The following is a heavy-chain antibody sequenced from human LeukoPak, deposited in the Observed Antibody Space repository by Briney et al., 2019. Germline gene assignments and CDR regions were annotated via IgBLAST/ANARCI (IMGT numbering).Heavy chain of an antibody. Sequence: SEALSLTCTVSGGSISSSSYYWGWIRQPPGKGLEWIGSIYYSGSTYYNPSLKSRVTISVDTSKNQFSLKLSSVTAADTAVYYCAIPFGEFLDAFDIWGQGTMVTVSS. CDR1: GGSISSSSYY. D-gene: IGHD3-10*01. J-gene: IGHJ3*02. CDR2: IYYSGST. CDR3: AIPFGEFLDAFDI. V-gene: IGHV4-39*07.